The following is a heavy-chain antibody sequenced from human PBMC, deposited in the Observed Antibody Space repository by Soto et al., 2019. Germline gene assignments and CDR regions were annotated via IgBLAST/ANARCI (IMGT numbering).Heavy chain of an antibody. CDR2: ISYDGTKT. CDR3: ANGRGPRRQWLVGPVDY. J-gene: IGHJ4*02. D-gene: IGHD6-19*01. CDR1: GFTFSIYA. Sequence: QVQLVEPGGGVAQPGRSLRVSCAASGFTFSIYAMHWVREAPGTGLGWVAVISYDGTKTYFGDSGKGRFTISRDNYKNPVYLPMNSLRDEDTAVYHCANGRGPRRQWLVGPVDYCGQGTVVTVSP. V-gene: IGHV3-30*04.